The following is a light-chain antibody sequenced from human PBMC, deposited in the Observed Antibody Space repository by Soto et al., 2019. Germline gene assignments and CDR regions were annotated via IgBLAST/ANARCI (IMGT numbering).Light chain of an antibody. CDR2: RNN. J-gene: IGLJ1*01. Sequence: QSVLTQPPSASGTPGQRVTISCSGSSSNIGSNYVYWYQQLPGSAPKLLIYRNNQRPSGVPDRFSGSKSGTSASLAISGLQSEDEADYYCSAWDDSLNGRVFGTGTKLTVL. CDR1: SSNIGSNY. CDR3: SAWDDSLNGRV. V-gene: IGLV1-47*01.